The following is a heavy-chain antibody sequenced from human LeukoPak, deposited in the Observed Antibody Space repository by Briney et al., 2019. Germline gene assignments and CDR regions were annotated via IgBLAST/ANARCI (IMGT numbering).Heavy chain of an antibody. Sequence: PGASLRLSCAASGFTFSSYAMSWVRQAPGKGLEWVSAISGSGGSTYYADSVKGRFTISRDNSKNTLYLQMNSLRVEDTAVYYCAKAAGKSGSYSCFDYWGQGTLVTVSS. CDR2: ISGSGGST. V-gene: IGHV3-23*01. J-gene: IGHJ4*02. D-gene: IGHD1-26*01. CDR1: GFTFSSYA. CDR3: AKAAGKSGSYSCFDY.